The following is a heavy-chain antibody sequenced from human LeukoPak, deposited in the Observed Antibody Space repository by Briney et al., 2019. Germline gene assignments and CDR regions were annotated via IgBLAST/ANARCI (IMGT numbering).Heavy chain of an antibody. D-gene: IGHD1-26*01. CDR1: GGTFSSYA. J-gene: IGHJ6*03. CDR3: ASSDGRTAGGSYSHYYYYYMDV. Sequence: GASVKVSCKASGGTFSSYAISWVRQAPGQGLEWMGGIIPIFGTANYAQKFQGRVTITADKSTSTAYMELSSLRSEDTAVYYCASSDGRTAGGSYSHYYYYYMDVWGKGTTVTISS. CDR2: IIPIFGTA. V-gene: IGHV1-69*06.